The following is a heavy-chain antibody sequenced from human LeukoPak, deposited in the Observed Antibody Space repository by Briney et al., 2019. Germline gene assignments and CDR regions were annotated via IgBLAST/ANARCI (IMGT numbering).Heavy chain of an antibody. D-gene: IGHD2-15*01. CDR1: GGTFSSYA. V-gene: IGHV1-69*13. CDR2: IIPIFGTA. Sequence: PVKVSCKASGGTFSSYAISWVRQAPGQGLEWMGGIIPIFGTANYAQKFQGRVTITADESTSTAYMELSSLRSEDTAVYYCARVRDVYCSGGSCYNFDYWGQGTLVTVSS. J-gene: IGHJ4*02. CDR3: ARVRDVYCSGGSCYNFDY.